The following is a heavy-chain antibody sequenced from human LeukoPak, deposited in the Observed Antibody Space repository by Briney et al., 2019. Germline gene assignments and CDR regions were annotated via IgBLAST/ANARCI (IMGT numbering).Heavy chain of an antibody. V-gene: IGHV1-69*04. D-gene: IGHD3-9*01. CDR2: IIPILDVT. J-gene: IGHJ4*02. CDR1: GGTFTNYA. CDR3: ARGGGVDILTGFQY. Sequence: GSSVKVSCKASGGTFTNYAINWVRQAPGQGLEWMGKIIPILDVTNYAQKFQGRVTITADQSTSTAYMELSSLSSEDTAVYYCARGGGVDILTGFQYWGQGTLVTVSS.